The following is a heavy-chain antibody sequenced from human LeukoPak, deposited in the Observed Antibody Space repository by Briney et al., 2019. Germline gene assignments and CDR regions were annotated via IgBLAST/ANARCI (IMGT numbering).Heavy chain of an antibody. CDR3: ARDITGGRGY. J-gene: IGHJ4*02. CDR1: GFTFSSYS. CDR2: IKQDGSEK. Sequence: PGRSLRLSCAASGFTFSSYSMNWVRQAPGKGLEWVANIKQDGSEKYYVDSVKGRFTISRDNAKNSLYLQMNSLRAEDTAVYYCARDITGGRGYWGQGTLVTVSS. D-gene: IGHD1-26*01. V-gene: IGHV3-7*03.